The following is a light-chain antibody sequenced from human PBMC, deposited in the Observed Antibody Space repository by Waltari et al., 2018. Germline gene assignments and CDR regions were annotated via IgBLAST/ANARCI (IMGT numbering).Light chain of an antibody. V-gene: IGKV4-1*01. CDR3: QQYYSSPLA. Sequence: DIVITHSPDSLAVSLCETPPLNRKSSQSVFYNPNNTNYLAGYQKKAGQPPKLLIYWPSTREAGVPDRFSGSGSGTEFTLTISGLQDEDVAVYYCQQYYSSPLAFGQGTRLEIK. J-gene: IGKJ5*01. CDR2: WPS. CDR1: QSVFYNPNNTNY.